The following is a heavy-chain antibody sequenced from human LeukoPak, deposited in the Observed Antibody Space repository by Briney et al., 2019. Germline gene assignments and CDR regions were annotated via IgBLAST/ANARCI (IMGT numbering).Heavy chain of an antibody. D-gene: IGHD5/OR15-5a*01. V-gene: IGHV4-34*01. CDR3: ARCLVGLFDY. Sequence: SETLSLTCAVYGGSFSGYYWSWIRQPPEKGLDWIGEITRTGRINYNPALKGRVTMSLDTSKNQFSLKLSSVTAADTAVYYCARCLVGLFDYWGQGTLVTVSS. CDR2: ITRTGRI. CDR1: GGSFSGYY. J-gene: IGHJ4*02.